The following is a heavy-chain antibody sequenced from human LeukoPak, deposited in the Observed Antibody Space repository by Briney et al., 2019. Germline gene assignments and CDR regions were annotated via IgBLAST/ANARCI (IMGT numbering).Heavy chain of an antibody. CDR1: GFTVSSYY. Sequence: PGGSLRLSCAASGFTVSSYYMSWVRQAPGKGLEWASVIYSGGGTFYADSVKGRFTISRDDSKNTLYLQMNSLRAEDTAVYYCANSRNSHYWDYWGQGTLVTVPS. CDR2: IYSGGGT. CDR3: ANSRNSHYWDY. D-gene: IGHD4-11*01. J-gene: IGHJ4*02. V-gene: IGHV3-53*01.